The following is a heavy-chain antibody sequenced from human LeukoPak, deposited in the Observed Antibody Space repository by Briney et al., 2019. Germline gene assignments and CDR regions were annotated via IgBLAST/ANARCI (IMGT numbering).Heavy chain of an antibody. D-gene: IGHD2-15*01. Sequence: SETLSLTCTVSGGSISSGGYYWSWIRQHPGKGLEWIGYIYYSGSTYYNPSLKSRVTISVDTSKNQFSLKLSSVTAADTAVYYCARARVVGPQFDYWGQGTLVTVSS. CDR2: IYYSGST. V-gene: IGHV4-31*03. CDR3: ARARVVGPQFDY. CDR1: GGSISSGGYY. J-gene: IGHJ4*02.